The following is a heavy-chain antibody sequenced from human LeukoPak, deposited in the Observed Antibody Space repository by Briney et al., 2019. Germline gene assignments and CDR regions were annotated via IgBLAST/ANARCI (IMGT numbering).Heavy chain of an antibody. Sequence: PGGSLRLSCAASGFTFSSYWMHWVRQAPGKGLVWVSRINSDGSSTIYADSVKGRFTISRDNAKNTLYLQMNSLRAEDTAVYYCARAGPGSYQTTDYWGQGTLVTVSS. CDR1: GFTFSSYW. D-gene: IGHD3-10*01. J-gene: IGHJ4*02. CDR3: ARAGPGSYQTTDY. CDR2: INSDGSST. V-gene: IGHV3-74*01.